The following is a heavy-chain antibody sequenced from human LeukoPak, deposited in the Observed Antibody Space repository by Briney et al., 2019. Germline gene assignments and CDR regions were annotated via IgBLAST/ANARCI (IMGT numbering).Heavy chain of an antibody. V-gene: IGHV4-31*03. J-gene: IGHJ4*02. D-gene: IGHD6-13*01. Sequence: SETLPLTCTVSGGSISSGGYFWTWIRQQPGKGLEWIGYIYYSGSTYYNPSLKSRVTISVDTPKNQFSLKLTSVTAADTAVYYCARGVAAAGADYWGQGTLVTVSS. CDR3: ARGVAAAGADY. CDR2: IYYSGST. CDR1: GGSISSGGYF.